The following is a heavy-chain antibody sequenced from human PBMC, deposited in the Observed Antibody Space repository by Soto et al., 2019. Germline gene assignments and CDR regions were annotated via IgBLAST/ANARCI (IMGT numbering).Heavy chain of an antibody. CDR1: GFIFSKYS. D-gene: IGHD1-26*01. CDR3: AREDILGTRSFDY. CDR2: ISSNSVTI. J-gene: IGHJ4*02. V-gene: IGHV3-48*02. Sequence: GGSLRLSCGASGFIFSKYSMNWVRQAPGKGLEWLSYISSNSVTIYYADPVRGRFTIFRDNAKNSLYLQMNSLRDEDTAVYYCAREDILGTRSFDYWGQGALVTVSS.